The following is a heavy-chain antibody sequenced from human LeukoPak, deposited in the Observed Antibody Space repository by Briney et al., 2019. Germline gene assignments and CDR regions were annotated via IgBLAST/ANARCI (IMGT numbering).Heavy chain of an antibody. CDR2: IYIGGST. V-gene: IGHV3-53*01. Sequence: GGSLRLSCAASGFTVSSNYMSWVRQAPGKGLEWVSVIYIGGSTYYADSVKGRFTISRGISKNMLYLQMNSLRAEDTAMYYCARLGFVVPAVIFDYWGQGTLVTVSS. D-gene: IGHD2-2*02. J-gene: IGHJ4*02. CDR3: ARLGFVVPAVIFDY. CDR1: GFTVSSNY.